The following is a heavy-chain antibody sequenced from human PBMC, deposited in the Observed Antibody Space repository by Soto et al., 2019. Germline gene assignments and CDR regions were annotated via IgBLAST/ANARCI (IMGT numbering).Heavy chain of an antibody. CDR1: GYTFTSYG. D-gene: IGHD1-26*01. CDR2: ISANNGNT. Sequence: QVQLVQSGAEVKKPGASVKVSCKASGYTFTSYGISWVRQAPGQGLEWMGWISANNGNTNYAQELQGRVTMTTDTSTSTGYMELRSLRSDDTAVYYCARDRGSYALGYWGQGALVTVSS. CDR3: ARDRGSYALGY. J-gene: IGHJ4*02. V-gene: IGHV1-18*01.